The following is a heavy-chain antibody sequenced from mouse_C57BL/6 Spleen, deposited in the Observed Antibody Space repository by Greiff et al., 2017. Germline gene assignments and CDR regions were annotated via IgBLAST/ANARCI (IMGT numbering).Heavy chain of an antibody. J-gene: IGHJ2*01. V-gene: IGHV1-77*01. Sequence: QVQLQQSGAELVKPGASVKMSCKASGYTFTDYYINWVKQRPGQGLEWIGRIGPGSGSTYYNEKFKGKATLTADKSSSTAYMQLSSLTSEDSAVYFCATYYGDDEVYIDYWGQGTTLTVSS. CDR2: IGPGSGST. D-gene: IGHD2-9*01. CDR3: ATYYGDDEVYIDY. CDR1: GYTFTDYY.